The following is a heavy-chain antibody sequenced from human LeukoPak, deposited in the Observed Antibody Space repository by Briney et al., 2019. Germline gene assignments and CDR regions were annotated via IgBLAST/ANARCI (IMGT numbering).Heavy chain of an antibody. Sequence: ASVKVSRKASGYTFTSYGISWVRQAPGQGLEGMGWISAYNGNTNYAQKLQGRVTMTTDTSTSTAYMELRSLRSDDTAVYYCARSYSSSWQFDPWGQGTLVTVSS. CDR1: GYTFTSYG. V-gene: IGHV1-18*01. CDR3: ARSYSSSWQFDP. CDR2: ISAYNGNT. J-gene: IGHJ5*02. D-gene: IGHD6-13*01.